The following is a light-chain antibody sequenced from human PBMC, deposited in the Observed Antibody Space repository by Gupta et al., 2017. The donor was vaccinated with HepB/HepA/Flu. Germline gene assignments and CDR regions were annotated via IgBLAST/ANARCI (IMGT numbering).Light chain of an antibody. Sequence: PGERATLSCRASQSVSSYLAWYQQKPGQAPRLLIYDASNRATGIPARFSGSGSGTDFTLTISSLEPEECAVYYCQQRSNGHPGGFTFGHGTKVDIK. V-gene: IGKV3-11*01. CDR3: QQRSNGHPGGFT. CDR1: QSVSSY. CDR2: DAS. J-gene: IGKJ3*01.